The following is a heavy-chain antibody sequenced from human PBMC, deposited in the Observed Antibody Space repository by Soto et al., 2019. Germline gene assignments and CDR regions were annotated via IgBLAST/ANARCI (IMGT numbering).Heavy chain of an antibody. V-gene: IGHV3-23*01. CDR3: TKGFFFQAEDGIRDL. D-gene: IGHD2-21*01. CDR2: ISGSGGST. Sequence: RTTPRQGMEWCSAISGSGGSTYYADSVKGRVTSSRDNAKNTLYLQMNSLRAEDTAVYYCTKGFFFQAEDGIRDL. J-gene: IGHJ2*01.